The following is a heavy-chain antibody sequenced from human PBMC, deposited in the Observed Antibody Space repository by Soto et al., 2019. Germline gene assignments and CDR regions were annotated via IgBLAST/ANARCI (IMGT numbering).Heavy chain of an antibody. CDR3: ASAWGPSYYYGMDV. CDR2: IIPIFGTA. CDR1: GGTFSSYA. J-gene: IGHJ6*02. V-gene: IGHV1-69*12. Sequence: QVQLVQSGAEVKKPGSSVKVSCKASGGTFSSYAISWVRQAPGQGLEWMGGIIPIFGTADYAQKFQGRVAITADASTXXAYMELSSLRSEDTAVYYCASAWGPSYYYGMDVWGQGTTVTVSS. D-gene: IGHD3-16*01.